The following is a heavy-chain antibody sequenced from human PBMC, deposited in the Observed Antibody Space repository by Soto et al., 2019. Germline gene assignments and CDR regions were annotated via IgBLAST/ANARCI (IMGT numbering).Heavy chain of an antibody. CDR3: ARGVGNLYYYYYYVDV. V-gene: IGHV1-8*01. CDR1: GYTFTSYD. Sequence: ASVKVSCKASGYTFTSYDINWVRQATGQGLEWMGWMNPNSGNTGYAQKFQGRVTMTRNTSISTAYMELSSLRSEDTAVYYCARGVGNLYYYYYYVDVWGKGPTVTVSS. J-gene: IGHJ6*03. D-gene: IGHD1-1*01. CDR2: MNPNSGNT.